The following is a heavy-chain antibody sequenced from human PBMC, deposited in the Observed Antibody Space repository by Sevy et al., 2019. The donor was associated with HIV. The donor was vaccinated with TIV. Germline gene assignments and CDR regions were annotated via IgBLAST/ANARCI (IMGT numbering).Heavy chain of an antibody. Sequence: GSLRLSCAASGFTFSSYGMHWVRQAPGKGLEWVAFIRYDGSNKYDADSVKGRFTISRDNSKNTLYLQMNSLRAEDTAVYYCAKNESATYYDFWSGYSNYYYYYGMDVWGQGTTVTVSS. CDR2: IRYDGSNK. CDR1: GFTFSSYG. J-gene: IGHJ6*02. V-gene: IGHV3-30*02. CDR3: AKNESATYYDFWSGYSNYYYYYGMDV. D-gene: IGHD3-3*01.